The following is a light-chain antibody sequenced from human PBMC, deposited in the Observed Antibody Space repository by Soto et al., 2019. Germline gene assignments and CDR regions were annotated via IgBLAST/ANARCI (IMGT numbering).Light chain of an antibody. CDR3: QSRDNSLV. Sequence: SYELTQPPSVSVSPGQTASITCSGDKLGDKYACWYQQKPGQSPVLVIYQASKRPSGIPERFSGSNSRNTATLTISGTQAMDEAEYYCQSRDNSLVFGGGTKLTVL. V-gene: IGLV3-1*01. CDR2: QAS. J-gene: IGLJ2*01. CDR1: KLGDKY.